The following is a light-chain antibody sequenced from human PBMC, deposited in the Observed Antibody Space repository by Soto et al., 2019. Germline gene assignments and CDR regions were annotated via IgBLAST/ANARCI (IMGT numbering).Light chain of an antibody. J-gene: IGLJ1*01. CDR3: QSYDSGLIGPV. CDR1: NSNIGAGYD. V-gene: IGLV1-40*01. CDR2: GYY. Sequence: QLVLTQPPSVSGAPGQRVTIACTGNNSNIGAGYDVHWYRRFPGAAPTLLLSGYYNRPSGVPDRISGSKSGTSVSLAITDLKAEDEADYYCQSYDSGLIGPVFGTGTKVTVL.